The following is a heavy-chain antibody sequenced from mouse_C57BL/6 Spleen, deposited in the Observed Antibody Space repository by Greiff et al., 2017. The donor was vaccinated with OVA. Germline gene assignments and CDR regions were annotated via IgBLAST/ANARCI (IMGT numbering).Heavy chain of an antibody. J-gene: IGHJ2*01. CDR2: IHPNSGST. CDR3: ARFGYDETPAY. CDR1: GYTFTSYW. D-gene: IGHD2-2*01. Sequence: QVQLQQPGAELVKPGASVKLSCKASGYTFTSYWMHWVKQRPGQGLEWIGMIHPNSGSTNYNEKFKSKATLTVDKSSSTAYMQLSSLTSEDSAVDYCARFGYDETPAYWGQGTTLTVSS. V-gene: IGHV1-64*01.